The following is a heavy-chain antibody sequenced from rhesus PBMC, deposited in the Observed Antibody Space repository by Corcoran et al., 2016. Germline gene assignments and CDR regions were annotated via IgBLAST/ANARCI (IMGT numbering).Heavy chain of an antibody. Sequence: EVQLVESGGGLVQPGGSLRLSCVASGFTFSNYGFPGVRQAPGKGRRFIIAIESTGKTTFYTHSVKGRFTISRENSKNTLNRRVDNLKVDDTAVYYCARGASGAGDYWGQGVLVTVSS. CDR1: GFTFSNYG. J-gene: IGHJ4*01. V-gene: IGHV3-28*02. CDR2: IESTGKTT. CDR3: ARGASGAGDY. D-gene: IGHD6-31*01.